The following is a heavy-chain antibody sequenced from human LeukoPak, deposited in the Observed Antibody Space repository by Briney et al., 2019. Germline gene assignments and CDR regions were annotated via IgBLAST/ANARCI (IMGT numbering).Heavy chain of an antibody. V-gene: IGHV3-30*18. D-gene: IGHD5-18*01. J-gene: IGHJ4*02. Sequence: GGSLRLSCAASGFTFSSYGMHWVRQAPGKGLDWVAVISNDGSKKYYADSVKGRFTISRDNSKNTISLQVSSLRTEDTAVYYCAKDRYSYAFEYSDSWGQGTLVTVSS. CDR1: GFTFSSYG. CDR2: ISNDGSKK. CDR3: AKDRYSYAFEYSDS.